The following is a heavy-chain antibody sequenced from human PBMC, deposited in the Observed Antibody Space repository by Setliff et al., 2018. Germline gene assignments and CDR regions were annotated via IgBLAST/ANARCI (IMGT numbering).Heavy chain of an antibody. CDR3: ARDNTIVGATDY. V-gene: IGHV4-61*02. CDR2: LHTSGTT. Sequence: SQTLSLTCAVSGGSITSGSYYRSWIRQPAGEGLEWIGRLHTSGTTDYNPSRKGRVTISADTSTNHFSLKLTSVTAADTAVYYCARDNTIVGATDYWGQGALVTVSS. CDR1: GGSITSGSYY. J-gene: IGHJ4*02. D-gene: IGHD1-26*01.